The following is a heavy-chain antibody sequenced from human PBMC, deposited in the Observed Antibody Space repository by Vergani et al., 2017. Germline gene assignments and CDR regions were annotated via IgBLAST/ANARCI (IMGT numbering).Heavy chain of an antibody. CDR1: GFTFGYYA. V-gene: IGHV3-49*03. CDR2: IRSKAYGQAT. Sequence: EVQLVESGGDFVQPGRSLRLSCTASGFTFGYYAMDWFRQAPGQGLGGVGGIRSKAYGQATIYAASVKGRFTISRDDSKSIAYLQMNNLQTEDTAMYYCVRDQVTMLRGSDALDIWGQGTMVTVSS. CDR3: VRDQVTMLRGSDALDI. J-gene: IGHJ3*02. D-gene: IGHD3-10*01.